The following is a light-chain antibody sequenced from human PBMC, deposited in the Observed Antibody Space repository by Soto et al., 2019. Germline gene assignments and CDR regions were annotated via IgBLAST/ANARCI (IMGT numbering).Light chain of an antibody. J-gene: IGKJ2*01. CDR3: MQALQSPRT. CDR2: LGS. V-gene: IGKV2-28*01. Sequence: EIDMTQSPLSLPVTPGEPASISCRSSQSLSHRNGKTYLDWYLQKPGQSPHLLLYLGSNRASGVPDRFTGSGSGTDITLKISRVEAEDVGVYYCMQALQSPRTFGQGTKLEIK. CDR1: QSLSHRNGKTY.